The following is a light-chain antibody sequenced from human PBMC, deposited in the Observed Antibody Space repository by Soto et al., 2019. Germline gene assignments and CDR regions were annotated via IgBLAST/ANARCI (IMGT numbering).Light chain of an antibody. CDR1: QSVSSN. J-gene: IGKJ5*01. CDR2: GAS. CDR3: QQYNNWPSIT. Sequence: EIVMTQSPAPLSVSPGERATLSCRGSQSVSSNLAWYQQKPGQAPRLLIYGASTRATGIPARFSGSGSGTEFTLTISSLQSEDFAVYYCQQYNNWPSITLGQGTRLEI. V-gene: IGKV3-15*01.